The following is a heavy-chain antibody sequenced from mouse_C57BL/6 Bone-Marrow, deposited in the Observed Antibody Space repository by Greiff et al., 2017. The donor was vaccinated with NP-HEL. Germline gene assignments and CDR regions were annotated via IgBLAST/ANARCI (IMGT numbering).Heavy chain of an antibody. J-gene: IGHJ3*01. CDR1: GYTFTSYW. V-gene: IGHV1-5*01. Sequence: EVQLQQSGTVLARPGASVKMSCKTSGYTFTSYWMHWVKQRPGQGLEWLGAIYPGNSDTSYNQKFKGKAKLTAVTSASTAYMELSSLTNEDSAVYYCTRSGSSWGFAYWGQGTLVTVSA. CDR2: IYPGNSDT. D-gene: IGHD1-1*01. CDR3: TRSGSSWGFAY.